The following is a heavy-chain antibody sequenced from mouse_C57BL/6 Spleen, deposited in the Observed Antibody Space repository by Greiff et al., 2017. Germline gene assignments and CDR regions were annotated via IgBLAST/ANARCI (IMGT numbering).Heavy chain of an antibody. V-gene: IGHV5-4*01. CDR3: ARDDYYGSSYWYFDV. CDR1: GFTFSSYA. D-gene: IGHD1-1*01. J-gene: IGHJ1*03. Sequence: DVMLVESGGGLVKPGGSLKLSCAASGFTFSSYAMSWVRQTPEKRLEWVATISDGGSYTYYPDNVKGRFTISRDNAKNNLYLQMSHLKSEDTAMYYCARDDYYGSSYWYFDVWGTGTTVTVSS. CDR2: ISDGGSYT.